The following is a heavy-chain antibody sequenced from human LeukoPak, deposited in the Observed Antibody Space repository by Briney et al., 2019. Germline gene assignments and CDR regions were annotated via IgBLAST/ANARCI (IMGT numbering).Heavy chain of an antibody. D-gene: IGHD4-23*01. V-gene: IGHV3-66*03. CDR3: GRVLRGGNSGFAFDI. CDR2: IYSCGNT. CDR1: GFTVTNKF. J-gene: IGHJ3*02. Sequence: PGGSLRLSCGASGFTVTNKFMTWVRQAPGKGLEGVSIIYSCGNTYYADSVKGRFAISRDNSENTLYLQMNSLRSEDTAVYYCGRVLRGGNSGFAFDIWGQGTMVTVSS.